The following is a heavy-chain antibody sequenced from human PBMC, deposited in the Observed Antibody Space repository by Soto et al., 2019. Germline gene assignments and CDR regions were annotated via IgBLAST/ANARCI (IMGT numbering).Heavy chain of an antibody. D-gene: IGHD5-12*01. Sequence: QVQLQESGPGLVKPSETLSLTCTVSGGSISSYYWSWIRQPPGKGLEWIGYIYYSGSTNYNPSLTSRATISVYTAKNQVSLKLSSRTAADTAVYYCARHIMGTNSSNYGMDVWGQGTTVTVSS. CDR2: IYYSGST. CDR3: ARHIMGTNSSNYGMDV. V-gene: IGHV4-59*01. J-gene: IGHJ6*02. CDR1: GGSISSYY.